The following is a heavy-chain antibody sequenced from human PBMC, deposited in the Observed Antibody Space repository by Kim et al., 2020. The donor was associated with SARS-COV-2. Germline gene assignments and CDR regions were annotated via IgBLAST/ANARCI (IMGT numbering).Heavy chain of an antibody. V-gene: IGHV1-46*01. CDR3: ASGGSTSANLFDY. D-gene: IGHD2-2*01. Sequence: YAQKFQGRVTMTRDTSTSTVYMELSSLRSEDTVVYYCASGGSTSANLFDYWGQGTLVTVSS. J-gene: IGHJ4*02.